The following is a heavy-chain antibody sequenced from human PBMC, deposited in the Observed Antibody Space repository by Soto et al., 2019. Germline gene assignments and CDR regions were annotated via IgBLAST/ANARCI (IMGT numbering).Heavy chain of an antibody. Sequence: ASVEVSCKASGYTFTSYGISWVRQAPGQGLEWMGWISAYNGNTNYAQKLQGRVTMTTDTSTSTAYMELRSLRSDDTAVYYCARERAHITMIVEAPPAYWGQGTRVTVSS. D-gene: IGHD3-22*01. CDR3: ARERAHITMIVEAPPAY. V-gene: IGHV1-18*01. CDR1: GYTFTSYG. J-gene: IGHJ4*02. CDR2: ISAYNGNT.